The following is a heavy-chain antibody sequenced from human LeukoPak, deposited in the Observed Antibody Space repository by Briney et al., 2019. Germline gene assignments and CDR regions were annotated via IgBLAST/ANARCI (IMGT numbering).Heavy chain of an antibody. CDR1: GFTFSSYG. CDR2: IWYDGSNK. CDR3: ARDGPDDAFDI. V-gene: IGHV3-33*01. Sequence: PGGSLRLSCEASGFTFSSYGMHWVRQAPGKGLEWVAVIWYDGSNKYYADSVKGRFTISRDNSKNTLYLQMNSLRAEDTAVYYCARDGPDDAFDIWGQGTMVTVSS. J-gene: IGHJ3*02.